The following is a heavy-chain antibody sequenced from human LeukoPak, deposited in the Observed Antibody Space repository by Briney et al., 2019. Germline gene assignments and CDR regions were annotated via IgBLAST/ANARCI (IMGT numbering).Heavy chain of an antibody. J-gene: IGHJ4*02. CDR1: GFTFSDHW. Sequence: GGSLRLSCAASGFTFSDHWMSWVRQAPGKGLEWVANIKEDGSEKDYVDSVNGRFTISRDNAKNSVYLQMNSLRAEDTAIYYCARIMNSSPDYWGQGTLVTVSS. CDR2: IKEDGSEK. CDR3: ARIMNSSPDY. D-gene: IGHD6-19*01. V-gene: IGHV3-7*01.